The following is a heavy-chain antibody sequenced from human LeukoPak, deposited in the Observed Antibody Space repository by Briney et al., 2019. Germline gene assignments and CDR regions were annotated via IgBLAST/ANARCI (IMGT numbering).Heavy chain of an antibody. CDR1: GYTFTGYY. Sequence: ASVKVSCKASGYTFTGYYMHWVRQAPGQGLEWMGWINPNSSGTNYAQKFQGRVTITRNTSISTAYMELSSLRSEDTAVYYCALRYSGYDYHDAFDIWGQGTMVTVSS. J-gene: IGHJ3*02. V-gene: IGHV1-2*02. CDR3: ALRYSGYDYHDAFDI. D-gene: IGHD5-12*01. CDR2: INPNSSGT.